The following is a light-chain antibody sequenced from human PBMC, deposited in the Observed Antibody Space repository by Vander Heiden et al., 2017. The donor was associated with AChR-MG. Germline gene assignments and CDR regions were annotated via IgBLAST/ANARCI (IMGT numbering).Light chain of an antibody. J-gene: IGKJ3*01. CDR2: GAS. CDR1: QSVGSN. CDR3: QQYNNWPPRLT. Sequence: EILMTQSPATLSVSPGEGATLSCRASQSVGSNLAWYQQKPGQAPRLLIYGASTRATGITARFSGSGSGTEFTLTISSLQSEDFAVYYCQQYNNWPPRLTFGPGTKVDIK. V-gene: IGKV3-15*01.